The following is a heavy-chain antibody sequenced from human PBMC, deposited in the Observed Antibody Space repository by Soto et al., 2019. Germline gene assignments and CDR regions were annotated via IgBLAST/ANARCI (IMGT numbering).Heavy chain of an antibody. Sequence: EVQLLESGGGLVQPGGSLRLSCAASGFTFSGYAMSWVRQAPGKGLEWVSGISGSGDSTYYADSVKGRFTISRDNSKNTLYLQMNSLRAEDTAVYYCAKGPQGYNFWSGYHNCFDPWGQGTLVTVSS. CDR2: ISGSGDST. CDR3: AKGPQGYNFWSGYHNCFDP. D-gene: IGHD3-3*01. CDR1: GFTFSGYA. J-gene: IGHJ5*02. V-gene: IGHV3-23*01.